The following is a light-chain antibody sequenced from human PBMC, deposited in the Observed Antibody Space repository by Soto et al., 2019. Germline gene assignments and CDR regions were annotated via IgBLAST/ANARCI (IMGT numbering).Light chain of an antibody. J-gene: IGKJ5*01. CDR1: QSVFSSSTNKNY. V-gene: IGKV4-1*01. CDR2: WAS. CDR3: QQYHSDPIT. Sequence: DFVMTQSPDSLAVSLGERATINCKSSQSVFSSSTNKNYLAWFQQKPGQPPKLLIYWASTRKSGVPDRFSGSGSGTDFTLTITSLQAEDVAVYYCQQYHSDPITFGKGTRLE.